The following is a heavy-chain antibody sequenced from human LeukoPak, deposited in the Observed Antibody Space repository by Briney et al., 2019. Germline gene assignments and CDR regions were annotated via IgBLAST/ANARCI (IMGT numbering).Heavy chain of an antibody. CDR3: ARADTGYHGFDI. Sequence: SETLSLTCTVSGGSISTYYWSWIRQPPGKGLEWIGYIYHSGTTSYTPSLKSRVSISVETSKNQFSLRLSSVTAADTAVYYCARADTGYHGFDIWGQGTMVTVSS. J-gene: IGHJ3*02. CDR1: GGSISTYY. CDR2: IYHSGTT. D-gene: IGHD5-18*01. V-gene: IGHV4-59*12.